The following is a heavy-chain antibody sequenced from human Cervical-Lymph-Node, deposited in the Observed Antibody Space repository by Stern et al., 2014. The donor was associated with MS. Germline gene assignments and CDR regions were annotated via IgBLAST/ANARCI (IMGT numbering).Heavy chain of an antibody. CDR3: AREVAGHRLGMMDV. V-gene: IGHV1-46*01. CDR1: GYTFTNYY. CDR2: INPSGGST. J-gene: IGHJ6*02. D-gene: IGHD6-19*01. Sequence: VQLVEYGAAVKKPGDAVKVSCKASGYTFTNYYMHSVRHSPGQGLEWMXNINPSGGSTSYAQKFQGRVTMTRDTSTSTVYMELSSLRSEDTAVYYCAREVAGHRLGMMDVWGQGTTVTVSS.